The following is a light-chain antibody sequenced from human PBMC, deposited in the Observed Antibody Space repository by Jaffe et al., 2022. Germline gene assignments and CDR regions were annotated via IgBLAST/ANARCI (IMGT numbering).Light chain of an antibody. CDR2: KAS. CDR1: QSISDW. V-gene: IGKV1-5*03. CDR3: QNYNSDSGT. J-gene: IGKJ2*01. Sequence: DIQMTQSPSTLSAFVGDRVTITCRASQSISDWLAWYQQRPGKAPKLLMYKASILESGVPSRFSGSGSGTEFTLTISSLQPDDFATYYCQNYNSDSGTFGQGTKLEI.